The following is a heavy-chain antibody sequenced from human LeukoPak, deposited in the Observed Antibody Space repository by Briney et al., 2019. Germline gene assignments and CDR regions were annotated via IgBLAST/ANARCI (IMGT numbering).Heavy chain of an antibody. D-gene: IGHD6-13*01. Sequence: SETLSLTCTVSGGSISSSSYYWGWIRQPPGKGLGWIGRIYYSGSTYYNPSLKSRVTISVDTSKNQFSLKLSSVTAADTAVYYCARGDSSSWFVYWGQGTLVTVSS. CDR3: ARGDSSSWFVY. V-gene: IGHV4-39*01. J-gene: IGHJ5*01. CDR2: IYYSGST. CDR1: GGSISSSSYY.